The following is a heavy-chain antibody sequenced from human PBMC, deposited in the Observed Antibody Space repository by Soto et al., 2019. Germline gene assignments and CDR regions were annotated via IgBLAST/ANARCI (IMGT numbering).Heavy chain of an antibody. CDR1: GFTFSSYA. Sequence: EVQLLESGGSLVQPGGSLRLSCAASGFTFSSYAMSWVRQAPGKGLEWVSAISGSGGNTYYADSVKGRFTISRDNSKNTLYLQINSLRVEDTALYYCAKEVTMTVYWGQGTLVTVSS. V-gene: IGHV3-23*01. D-gene: IGHD1-1*01. CDR3: AKEVTMTVY. CDR2: ISGSGGNT. J-gene: IGHJ4*02.